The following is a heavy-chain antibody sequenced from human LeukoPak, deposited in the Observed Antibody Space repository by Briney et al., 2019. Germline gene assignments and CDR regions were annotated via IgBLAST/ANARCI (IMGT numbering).Heavy chain of an antibody. Sequence: ASVKVSCTTSGYIFSVHHLHWLRQAPGQEREWMAWINPATGGTQYKQKFQGRITVTRDTSIRTTYMELSSLTSGDTAVYYCARGWSGGDDNWGQGTLVTVSS. CDR1: GYIFSVHH. CDR2: INPATGGT. V-gene: IGHV1-2*02. CDR3: ARGWSGGDDN. D-gene: IGHD3-3*01. J-gene: IGHJ4*02.